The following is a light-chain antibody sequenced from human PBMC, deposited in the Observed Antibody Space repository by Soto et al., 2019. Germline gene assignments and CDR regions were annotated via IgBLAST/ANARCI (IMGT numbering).Light chain of an antibody. Sequence: QSALTQPASVSGSPGQSITISCTGTSSDIGAFNYVSWYQQHPGKAPKLIIFEVSNRPSGVSDRFSGAKSGNTASLIISGLQPEDEADYHCSSYTGGLTYWVFGGGTELTVL. J-gene: IGLJ3*02. CDR1: SSDIGAFNY. CDR2: EVS. V-gene: IGLV2-14*01. CDR3: SSYTGGLTYWV.